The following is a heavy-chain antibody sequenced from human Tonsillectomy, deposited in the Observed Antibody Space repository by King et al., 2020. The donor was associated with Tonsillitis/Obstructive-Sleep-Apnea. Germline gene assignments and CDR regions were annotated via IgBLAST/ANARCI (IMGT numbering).Heavy chain of an antibody. V-gene: IGHV3-30*04. J-gene: IGHJ4*02. CDR1: GFTFSNYT. Sequence: VQLVESGGGVVQPGRSLRLSCAASGFTFSNYTMHWVRQAPGKGLEWVAVISYDGSYKYYTDSVTGRFTISRDNSKNTLYLQMNTLRAEDTAVYYCARSDLYGGKEYFDYWGQGTLVTVSS. CDR2: ISYDGSYK. CDR3: ARSDLYGGKEYFDY. D-gene: IGHD4-23*01.